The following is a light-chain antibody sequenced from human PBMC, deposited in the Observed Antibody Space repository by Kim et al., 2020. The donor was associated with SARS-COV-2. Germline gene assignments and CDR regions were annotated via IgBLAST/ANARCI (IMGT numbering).Light chain of an antibody. V-gene: IGKV1-5*01. CDR2: DAS. CDR3: QQYYTFST. J-gene: IGKJ1*01. Sequence: DIQMTQSPSTLSASVGDRVTITCRASQSVSSWLAWYQQKPGKAPKLLIYDASSLESGVPSRFSGSGSETEFTLTISSLQPDDFATYYCQQYYTFSTFGQGTRVEIK. CDR1: QSVSSW.